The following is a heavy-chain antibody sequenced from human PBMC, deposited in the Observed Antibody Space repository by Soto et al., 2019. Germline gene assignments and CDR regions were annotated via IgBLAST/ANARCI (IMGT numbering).Heavy chain of an antibody. CDR3: ARGPTWIQLWPFDY. Sequence: SETLSLTCTVSGDSISAYSWSWVRQPPGKGLEWIGNIHYNGNTKYNPSLKSRVTISIDTSKNQFSLKLTSVTAADTAVYFCARGPTWIQLWPFDYWGQGTLVTVSS. D-gene: IGHD5-18*01. V-gene: IGHV4-59*12. CDR2: IHYNGNT. J-gene: IGHJ4*02. CDR1: GDSISAYS.